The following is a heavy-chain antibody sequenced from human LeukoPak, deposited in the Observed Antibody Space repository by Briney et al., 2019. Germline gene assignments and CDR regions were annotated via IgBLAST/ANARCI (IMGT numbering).Heavy chain of an antibody. V-gene: IGHV3-48*02. CDR3: ARDRGYDFWSGYYGFDY. CDR1: GFTFSSYS. CDR2: ISSSSSTI. D-gene: IGHD3-3*01. J-gene: IGHJ4*02. Sequence: GGPLRLSCAASGFTFSSYSMNWVRQAPGKGLEWVSYISSSSSTIYYADSVKGRSTISRDNAKNSLYLQMNSLRDEDTAVYYCARDRGYDFWSGYYGFDYWGQGTLVTVSS.